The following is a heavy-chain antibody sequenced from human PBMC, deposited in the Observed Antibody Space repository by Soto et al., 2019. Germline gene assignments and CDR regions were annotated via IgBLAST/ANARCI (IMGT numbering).Heavy chain of an antibody. CDR2: IYWDDDK. J-gene: IGHJ3*01. Sequence: QITLKESGPTVVKPTQTLTLTCNFSGFSLTTNGVGVGWILQPPGKALEWLALIYWDDDKRYSPSLRSRLTISTDSSKCHVVLTLTDMGPVDAATDFCVHHVTGGCFDVWGQGTRVTVSS. CDR3: VHHVTGGCFDV. D-gene: IGHD3-10*02. CDR1: GFSLTTNGVG. V-gene: IGHV2-5*02.